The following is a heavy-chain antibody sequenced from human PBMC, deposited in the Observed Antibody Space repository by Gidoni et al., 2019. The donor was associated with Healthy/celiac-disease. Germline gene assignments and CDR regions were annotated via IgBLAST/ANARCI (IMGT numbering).Heavy chain of an antibody. D-gene: IGHD1-26*01. J-gene: IGHJ6*02. CDR2: IWYDGSNK. CDR3: ARAPLWELLPVVYGMDV. Sequence: QVQLVESGGGVVQPGSSLRLSCAASGFTFSSYGMHGVRQAPGKGLEWVAVIWYDGSNKYYADSVKGRFTISRDNSKNTLYLQMNSLRAEDTAVYYCARAPLWELLPVVYGMDVWGQGTTVTVSS. V-gene: IGHV3-33*01. CDR1: GFTFSSYG.